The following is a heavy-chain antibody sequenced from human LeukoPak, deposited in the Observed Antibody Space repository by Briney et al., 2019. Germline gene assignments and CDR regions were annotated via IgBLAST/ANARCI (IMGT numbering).Heavy chain of an antibody. CDR3: ARRIGLTMIVVVPVFDY. Sequence: SETLSLTCTVSGGSISGYYWSWIRQPPGKGLEWIGEINHSGSTNYNPSLKSRVTISVDTSKNQFSLKLSSVTAADTAVYYCARRIGLTMIVVVPVFDYWGQGTLVTVSS. J-gene: IGHJ4*02. V-gene: IGHV4-34*01. CDR1: GGSISGYY. D-gene: IGHD3-22*01. CDR2: INHSGST.